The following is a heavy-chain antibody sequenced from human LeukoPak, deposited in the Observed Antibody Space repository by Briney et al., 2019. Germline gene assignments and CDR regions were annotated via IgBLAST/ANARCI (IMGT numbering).Heavy chain of an antibody. CDR1: GGTFSSYA. Sequence: SVTVSCKASGGTFSSYAISWVRQAPGQGLEWMGGIIPIFGTANYAQKFQGRVTITADGSTSTAYMELSSLRSEDTAVYYCARSTHCSGGSCYQFDYWGQGTLVTVSS. CDR3: ARSTHCSGGSCYQFDY. D-gene: IGHD2-15*01. J-gene: IGHJ4*02. CDR2: IIPIFGTA. V-gene: IGHV1-69*01.